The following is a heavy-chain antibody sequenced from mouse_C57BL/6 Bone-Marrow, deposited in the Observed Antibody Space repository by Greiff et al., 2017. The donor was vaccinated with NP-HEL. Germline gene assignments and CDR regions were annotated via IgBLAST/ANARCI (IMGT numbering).Heavy chain of an antibody. Sequence: EVKVVESEGGLVQPGSSMKLSCTASGFTFSDYYMAWVRQVPEKGLEWVANINYDGSSTYYLDSLKSRFIISRDNAKNILYLQMSSLKSEDTATYYCARDSYSNYYAMDYWGQGTSVTVSS. CDR2: INYDGSST. CDR3: ARDSYSNYYAMDY. V-gene: IGHV5-16*01. D-gene: IGHD2-5*01. CDR1: GFTFSDYY. J-gene: IGHJ4*01.